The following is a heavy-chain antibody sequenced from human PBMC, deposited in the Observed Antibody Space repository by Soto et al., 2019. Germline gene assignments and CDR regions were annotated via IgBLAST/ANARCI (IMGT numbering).Heavy chain of an antibody. J-gene: IGHJ4*02. Sequence: ASVKVSCKASGYTFTSYGISWVRQAPGQGLEWMGWISAYNGNTNYAQKLQGRVTMTTDTSTSTAYMELRSLRSDDTAVYYCARVRGNYYGSGSYSKKPEFDYWGQGTLVTVSS. V-gene: IGHV1-18*01. CDR3: ARVRGNYYGSGSYSKKPEFDY. CDR2: ISAYNGNT. D-gene: IGHD3-10*01. CDR1: GYTFTSYG.